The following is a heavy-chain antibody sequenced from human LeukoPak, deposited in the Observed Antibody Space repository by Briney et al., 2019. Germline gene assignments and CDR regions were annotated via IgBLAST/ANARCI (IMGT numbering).Heavy chain of an antibody. J-gene: IGHJ6*02. D-gene: IGHD3-22*01. CDR3: ASIYYDSSGRSNYGMDV. CDR1: GFTFNVYW. V-gene: IGHV3-7*01. CDR2: IKHDGSEK. Sequence: GGSLRLSCAASGFTFNVYWMTWVRQAPGKGLEWVANIKHDGSEKYYVDSVKGRFTISRDNSKNTLYLQMNSLRAEDTAVYYCASIYYDSSGRSNYGMDVWGQGTTVTVSS.